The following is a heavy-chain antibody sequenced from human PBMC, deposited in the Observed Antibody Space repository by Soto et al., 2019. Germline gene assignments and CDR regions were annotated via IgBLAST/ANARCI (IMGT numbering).Heavy chain of an antibody. V-gene: IGHV3-23*01. CDR3: AKEGIVVVVAAEHDAFDI. J-gene: IGHJ3*02. CDR2: ISGSGGST. CDR1: GFTFSSYA. Sequence: PGGSLRLSCAASGFTFSSYAMSWVRQAPGKGLEWVSAISGSGGSTYYADSVKGRSTISRDNSKNTLYLQMNSLRAEDTAVYYCAKEGIVVVVAAEHDAFDIWGQGTMVTVSS. D-gene: IGHD2-15*01.